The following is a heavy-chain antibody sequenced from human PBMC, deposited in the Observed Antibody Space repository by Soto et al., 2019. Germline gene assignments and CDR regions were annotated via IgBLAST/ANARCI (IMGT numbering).Heavy chain of an antibody. CDR3: ARVGGYSSGYPLWD. CDR1: GGSFSGYY. CDR2: INHSGST. V-gene: IGHV4-34*01. D-gene: IGHD3-22*01. J-gene: IGHJ4*01. Sequence: SDTLSLTCTVYGGSFSGYYWSWIRQPPGKGLEWIGEINHSGSTNYNPSLKSRVTISVDTSKNQFSLKLSSVTAADTTVYYCARVGGYSSGYPLWDWGHGHLVTVSS.